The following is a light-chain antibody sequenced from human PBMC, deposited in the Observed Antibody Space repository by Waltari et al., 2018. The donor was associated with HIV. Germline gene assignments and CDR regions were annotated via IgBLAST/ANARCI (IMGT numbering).Light chain of an antibody. CDR2: NN. CDR1: SSNIGADYD. J-gene: IGLJ3*02. V-gene: IGLV1-40*01. Sequence: QSVLTQPPSVSGAPGQRVTIPCTGNSSNIGADYDVHWYQQLPGTAPKLLIYNNNRPSGVPARFSGSKSGTSASLAITGLRAEDEAYYFCQSYDSSLSGSRVFGGGTKLTVL. CDR3: QSYDSSLSGSRV.